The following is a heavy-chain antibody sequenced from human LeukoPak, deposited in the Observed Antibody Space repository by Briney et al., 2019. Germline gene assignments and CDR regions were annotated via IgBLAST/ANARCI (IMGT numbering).Heavy chain of an antibody. CDR3: AGAEVLLWFGELAQDYYYGMDV. CDR1: GYTFTSYG. CDR2: ISAYNGNT. V-gene: IGHV1-18*01. J-gene: IGHJ6*02. Sequence: ASVKVSCKASGYTFTSYGISWVRQAPGQGLEWMGWISAYNGNTNYAQKLQGRVTMTTDTSTSTAYMELRSLRSDDTAVYYCAGAEVLLWFGELAQDYYYGMDVWGQGTTVTVSS. D-gene: IGHD3-10*01.